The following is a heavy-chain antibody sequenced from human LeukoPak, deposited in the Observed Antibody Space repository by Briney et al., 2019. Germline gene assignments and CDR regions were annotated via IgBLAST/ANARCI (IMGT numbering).Heavy chain of an antibody. CDR2: INHSGAT. Sequence: KPSETLSLTCAVSPGSFSTYYWSWLRQPPRQGLEWLGEINHSGATNYNPSPKSRVTISVDTSKNYFSLKLTSVTAADTALYYCAIERSCSDGGCYSGPFDLWGQGTVVAVSS. V-gene: IGHV4-34*01. D-gene: IGHD2-15*01. J-gene: IGHJ3*01. CDR3: AIERSCSDGGCYSGPFDL. CDR1: PGSFSTYY.